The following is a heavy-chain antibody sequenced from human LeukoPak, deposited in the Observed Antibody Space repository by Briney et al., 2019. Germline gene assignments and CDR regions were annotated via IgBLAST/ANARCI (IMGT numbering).Heavy chain of an antibody. D-gene: IGHD3-3*01. J-gene: IGHJ4*02. CDR1: GFTFSSYW. CDR3: ASSFGVVIIDY. CDR2: IKEDGSEK. Sequence: GGSVRLSCAASGFTFSSYWMSWVRQAPGKGLEWVANIKEDGSEKFYVDSVKGRFTISRDNAKNSLYLQMNSLRAEDTAVYYCASSFGVVIIDYWGQGTLVTVSS. V-gene: IGHV3-7*01.